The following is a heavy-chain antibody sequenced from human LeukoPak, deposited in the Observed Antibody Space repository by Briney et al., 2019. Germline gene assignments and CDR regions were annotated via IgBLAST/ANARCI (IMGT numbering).Heavy chain of an antibody. J-gene: IGHJ4*02. CDR3: ARCSGGSCYSGVDY. D-gene: IGHD2-15*01. Sequence: ASVKVSCKSSGYTFTSYGISWVRQAPGQGLEWMGWISAYNGNTNYAQKLQGRVTMTTDTSTSTAYMELSSQRSDDTAVYYCARCSGGSCYSGVDYWGQGTLVTVSS. CDR1: GYTFTSYG. V-gene: IGHV1-18*01. CDR2: ISAYNGNT.